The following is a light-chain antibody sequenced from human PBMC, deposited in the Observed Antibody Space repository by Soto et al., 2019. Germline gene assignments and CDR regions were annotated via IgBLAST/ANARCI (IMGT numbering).Light chain of an antibody. J-gene: IGKJ4*01. CDR2: DAS. CDR3: QQRSNWPLT. V-gene: IGKV3-11*01. CDR1: QSVTTS. Sequence: EIVLTQSPATLSLSPGERATLSCRASQSVTTSLVWYQQKPGHAPRLLMYDASTRATGIPARFIDSGSGTDFTLTISGLEPEDFAVYYCQQRSNWPLTFGGGTKVEI.